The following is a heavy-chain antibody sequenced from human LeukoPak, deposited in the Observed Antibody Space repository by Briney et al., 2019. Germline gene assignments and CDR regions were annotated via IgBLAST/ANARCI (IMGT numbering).Heavy chain of an antibody. CDR3: ARGYQIFTVTTLI. V-gene: IGHV3-30*02. D-gene: IGHD4-17*01. J-gene: IGHJ3*02. Sequence: GGSLRLSCAASGFTFSSYGMHWVRQAPGKGLEWVAFIRYDGSNKYYADSVKGRFTISRDNAKNSLYLQMNSLRAEDTAVYYCARGYQIFTVTTLIWGQGTMVTVSS. CDR1: GFTFSSYG. CDR2: IRYDGSNK.